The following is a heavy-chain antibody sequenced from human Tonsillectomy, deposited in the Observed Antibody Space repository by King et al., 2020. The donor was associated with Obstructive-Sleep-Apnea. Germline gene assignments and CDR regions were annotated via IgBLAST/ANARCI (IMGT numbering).Heavy chain of an antibody. D-gene: IGHD1-1*01. Sequence: QLQESGPGLVKPSETLSLTCTVSGGSISSYYWSWIRQPPGKGLEWIGYIYYSGSTNYNPSLKSRVTISVDTSKNQFSLKLSSVTAADTAVYYCARSQRTTGVDYWGQGTLVTVSS. V-gene: IGHV4-59*01. J-gene: IGHJ4*02. CDR1: GGSISSYY. CDR2: IYYSGST. CDR3: ARSQRTTGVDY.